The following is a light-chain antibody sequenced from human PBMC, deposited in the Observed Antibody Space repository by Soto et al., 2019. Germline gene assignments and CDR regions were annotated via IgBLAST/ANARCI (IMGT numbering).Light chain of an antibody. CDR3: QQYGSSPLT. V-gene: IGKV3-20*01. CDR1: QSVSSSY. CDR2: GAS. Sequence: EFVLTQSPGTPSLSPGERATLSCRASQSVSSSYLAWYQQTPGQAPRLLIYGASSRATGIPDRFSGSGSGTDFTLTISRLEPEDFAVYYCQQYGSSPLTFGGGTKV. J-gene: IGKJ4*01.